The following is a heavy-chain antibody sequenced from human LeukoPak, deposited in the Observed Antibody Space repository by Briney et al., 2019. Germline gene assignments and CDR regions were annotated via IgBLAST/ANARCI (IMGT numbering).Heavy chain of an antibody. V-gene: IGHV3-11*01. Sequence: PGGSLRLSCAASGFTFSDYYMSWIRQAPGKGLEWVSYISSSGSTIYYADSVKGRFTISRDNAKNSLYLQMNSLRAEDTAVYYCARDELLCGGDCYSGLPSFFDYWGQGTLVTVSS. J-gene: IGHJ4*02. D-gene: IGHD2-21*02. CDR2: ISSSGSTI. CDR3: ARDELLCGGDCYSGLPSFFDY. CDR1: GFTFSDYY.